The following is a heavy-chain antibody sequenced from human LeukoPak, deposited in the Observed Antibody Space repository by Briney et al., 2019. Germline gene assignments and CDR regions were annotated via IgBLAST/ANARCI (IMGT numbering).Heavy chain of an antibody. CDR1: GYTFTSYD. CDR3: ARGGPPTYDFWSGYYGYYYYYMDV. Sequence: ASVKVSCKASGYTFTSYDINWVRQATGQGLEWMGWMNPNSGNTGYAQKFQGRVTITRNTSISTAYTGLSSLRSEDTAVYYCARGGPPTYDFWSGYYGYYYYYMDVWGKGTTVTVSS. CDR2: MNPNSGNT. D-gene: IGHD3-3*01. V-gene: IGHV1-8*03. J-gene: IGHJ6*03.